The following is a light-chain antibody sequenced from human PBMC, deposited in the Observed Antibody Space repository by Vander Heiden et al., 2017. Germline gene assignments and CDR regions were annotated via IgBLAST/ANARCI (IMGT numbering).Light chain of an antibody. V-gene: IGKV3-11*01. CDR2: GAS. J-gene: IGKJ3*01. CDR3: QHRSDWPLFT. Sequence: EIVLTQSPATLSLSPGERATLSCRASQSVGNWLAWYRHKPGQPPRLLIYGASNRATGVPARFSGSGSGTDFTLTISNLDPEDFAVYYCQHRSDWPLFTFGPGTKVDVK. CDR1: QSVGNW.